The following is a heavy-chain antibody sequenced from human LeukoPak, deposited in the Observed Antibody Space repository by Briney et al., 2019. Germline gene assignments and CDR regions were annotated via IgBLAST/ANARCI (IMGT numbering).Heavy chain of an antibody. D-gene: IGHD6-13*01. CDR2: IYYSGST. Sequence: PSETLSLTCTVSGGSVSSGSHYWSWIRQPPGKGLEWIGYIYYSGSTNYNPSLKSRVTISVDTSKNQFSLKLGSVTAAETAVYYCARTSLSSSWFLDYWGQGTLVTVSS. CDR3: ARTSLSSSWFLDY. J-gene: IGHJ4*02. CDR1: GGSVSSGSHY. V-gene: IGHV4-61*01.